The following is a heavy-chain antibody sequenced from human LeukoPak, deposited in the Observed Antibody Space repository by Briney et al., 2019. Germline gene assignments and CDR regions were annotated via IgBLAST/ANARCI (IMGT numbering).Heavy chain of an antibody. CDR1: GFTFSNYA. CDR3: AEGRIQNAFDI. V-gene: IGHV3-23*01. J-gene: IGHJ3*02. Sequence: GGSLRLSCAASGFTFSNYAMSWVRRTPGKGLEWVSSIGGSGTTYYADSVKGRLTISRDNSKNTLYLQMNSLRAEDTAVYYCAEGRIQNAFDIWGQGTMVTVSS. CDR2: IGGSGTT.